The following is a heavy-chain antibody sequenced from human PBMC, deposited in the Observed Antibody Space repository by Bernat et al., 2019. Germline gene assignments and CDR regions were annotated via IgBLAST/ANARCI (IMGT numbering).Heavy chain of an antibody. J-gene: IGHJ4*02. V-gene: IGHV3-15*01. CDR2: VKSKTDGGTT. Sequence: EVQLVESGGGLVKPGGSLRLSCAASGFTFTDAWMYWVRQAPGKRLEWVGRVKSKTDGGTTDYAAPVKGRFTISRDDSKATLSLQMNSLKTEDTALYYCTTGATVWGQGTLVTVSS. D-gene: IGHD1-26*01. CDR1: GFTFTDAW. CDR3: TTGATV.